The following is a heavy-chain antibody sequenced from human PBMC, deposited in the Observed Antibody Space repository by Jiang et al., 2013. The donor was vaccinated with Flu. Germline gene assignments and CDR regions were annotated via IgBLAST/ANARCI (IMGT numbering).Heavy chain of an antibody. CDR1: GGTFTLSA. D-gene: IGHD2/OR15-2a*01. J-gene: IGHJ4*02. CDR3: ARGPDTTTYYYFY. V-gene: IGHV1-69*06. CDR2: IIPIFGTP. Sequence: GAEVKKPGSSVKVSCKASGGTFTLSAISWVRQAPGQGLEWLGGIIPIFGTPNYAQKFQGRVTITADRSTSTVYMALNSLTSEDTAVYYCARGPDTTTYYYFYWGQGTLVTVSS.